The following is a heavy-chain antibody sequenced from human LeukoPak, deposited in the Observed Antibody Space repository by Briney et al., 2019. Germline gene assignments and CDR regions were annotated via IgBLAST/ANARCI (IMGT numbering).Heavy chain of an antibody. Sequence: ASVKVSCKASGGTFSSYTISWVRQAPGQGLEWMGGIIPIFGTANYAQKFQGRVTITADKSTSTAYMELSSLRSEDTAVYYCASAPAVRFLEWPRRGAFDIWGQGTMVTVSS. CDR1: GGTFSSYT. D-gene: IGHD3-3*01. CDR2: IIPIFGTA. CDR3: ASAPAVRFLEWPRRGAFDI. V-gene: IGHV1-69*06. J-gene: IGHJ3*02.